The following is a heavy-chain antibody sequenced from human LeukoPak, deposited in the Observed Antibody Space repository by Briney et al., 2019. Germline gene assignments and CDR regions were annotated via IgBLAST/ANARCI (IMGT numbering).Heavy chain of an antibody. Sequence: GGSLRLSCAASGFTFSSYWMSWVRQAPGKGLEWVANIKQDGSEKYYVDSVKGRFTISRDNAKNSLYLQMNSLRAEDTAVYYCAKDRRAGSYDYWGQGTLVTVSS. D-gene: IGHD3-10*01. CDR2: IKQDGSEK. J-gene: IGHJ4*02. CDR3: AKDRRAGSYDY. V-gene: IGHV3-7*03. CDR1: GFTFSSYW.